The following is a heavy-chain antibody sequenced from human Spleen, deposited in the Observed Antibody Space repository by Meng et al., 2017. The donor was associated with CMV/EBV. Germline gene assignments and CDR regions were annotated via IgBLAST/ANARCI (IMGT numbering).Heavy chain of an antibody. CDR3: ARRAFSYYAMDV. Sequence: SETLSLTCTVSGGSITNYYWTWIRKPPGRGLEWIGYIYYSGRTNYNPSLKSRVTMSVDTSKNQFSLKLISVTAAETAVYYCARRAFSYYAMDVWGQGSTVTVSS. J-gene: IGHJ6*02. V-gene: IGHV4-59*08. CDR1: GGSITNYY. CDR2: IYYSGRT.